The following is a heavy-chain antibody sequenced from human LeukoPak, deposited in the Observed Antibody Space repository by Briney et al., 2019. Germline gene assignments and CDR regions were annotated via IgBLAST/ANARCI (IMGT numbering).Heavy chain of an antibody. D-gene: IGHD3-9*01. CDR1: GLTFSSYS. CDR3: ARQVSPYDILTGYYNHPYYFDY. CDR2: ISSSSSDI. V-gene: IGHV3-21*01. J-gene: IGHJ4*02. Sequence: PGGSLRLSCAASGLTFSSYSMNWVRQAPGKGLGWDSSISSSSSDIYYADSVKGRFTISRDNAKNSLYLQMNSLRAEDTAVYYCARQVSPYDILTGYYNHPYYFDYWGQGTLVTVSS.